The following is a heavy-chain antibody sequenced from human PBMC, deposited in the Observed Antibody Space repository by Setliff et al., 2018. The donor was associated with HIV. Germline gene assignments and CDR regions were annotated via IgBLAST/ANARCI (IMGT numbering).Heavy chain of an antibody. Sequence: ASVKVSCKASGGALSSYALSWVRQAPGQGLEWLGGIIRFFGTTDYAQKFQGRLPITTDESTNTAYMELSSLRSEDTAVYYCATKAQSSGTYYYYYYYMDVWGKGTTVNVSS. J-gene: IGHJ6*03. CDR1: GGALSSYA. CDR2: IIRFFGTT. CDR3: ATKAQSSGTYYYYYYYMDV. D-gene: IGHD3-10*01. V-gene: IGHV1-69*05.